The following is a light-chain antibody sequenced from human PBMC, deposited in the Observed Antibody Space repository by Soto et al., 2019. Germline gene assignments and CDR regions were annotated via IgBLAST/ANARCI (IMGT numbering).Light chain of an antibody. Sequence: EIVMTQSPATLSVSPGERATLSCRASQSFGSNLALYQQKPGQAPRLLLYGTSTRATGIPDRFSGSGSGTDFTLTISRLEPEDFAVYYCQQYGSSPRTSGQRTKVDIK. CDR2: GTS. CDR1: QSFGSN. V-gene: IGKV3-20*01. CDR3: QQYGSSPRT. J-gene: IGKJ1*01.